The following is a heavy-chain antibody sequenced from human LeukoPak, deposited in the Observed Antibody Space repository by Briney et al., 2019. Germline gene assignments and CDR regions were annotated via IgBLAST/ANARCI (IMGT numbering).Heavy chain of an antibody. CDR1: GGSIRSSSYY. CDR3: ARDRPHGSGSYYIPWRWFDP. V-gene: IGHV4-39*07. CDR2: IYYSGST. J-gene: IGHJ5*02. Sequence: PSETLSLTCTVSGGSIRSSSYYWGWIRQPPGKELEWIGSIYYSGSTYYNPSLKSRVTISVDTSKNQFSLKLSSVTAADTAVYYCARDRPHGSGSYYIPWRWFDPWGQGTLVTVSS. D-gene: IGHD3-10*01.